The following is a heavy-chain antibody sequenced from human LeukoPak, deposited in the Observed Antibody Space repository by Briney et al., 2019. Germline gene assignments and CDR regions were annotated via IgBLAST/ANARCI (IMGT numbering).Heavy chain of an antibody. D-gene: IGHD4-17*01. CDR1: GFTFSSYG. Sequence: GGSLRLSCAASGFTFSSYGMHWVRQAPGKGLGWVAFIRYDGSNKYYADSVKGRFTISRDNSKNTLYLQMNSLRAEDTAVYYCAREGVTTVTTDFDYWGQGTLVTVSS. CDR3: AREGVTTVTTDFDY. J-gene: IGHJ4*02. CDR2: IRYDGSNK. V-gene: IGHV3-30*02.